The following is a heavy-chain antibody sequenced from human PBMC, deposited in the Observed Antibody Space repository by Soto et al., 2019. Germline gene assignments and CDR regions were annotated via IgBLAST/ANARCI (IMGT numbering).Heavy chain of an antibody. D-gene: IGHD3-10*01. CDR2: ITPIFGTA. V-gene: IGHV1-69*13. CDR1: GGTFSSYA. CDR3: ARALHSVYGMDV. Sequence: SVKVSCKASGGTFSSYAISWVRQAPGQGLEWMGGITPIFGTANYAQKFQGRVTITADESTSTAYMELSSLRSEDTAVYYCARALHSVYGMDVWGQGTTVTVSS. J-gene: IGHJ6*02.